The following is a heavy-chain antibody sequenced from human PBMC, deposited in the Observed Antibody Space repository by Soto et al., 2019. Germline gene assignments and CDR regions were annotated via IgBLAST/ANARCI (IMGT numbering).Heavy chain of an antibody. D-gene: IGHD6-13*01. CDR3: AKVTKRAAAGRYEYYKYGMDV. J-gene: IGHJ6*02. V-gene: IGHV3-23*01. CDR1: GFAFSTYA. CDR2: ISGSGGSS. Sequence: PGGSLRLSCAAAGFAFSTYAMTWVRQAPGEGLEWVSVISGSGGSSYYAAPVKGRFTISRDNSKNTLFLQMNGLRAEDTAVYYCAKVTKRAAAGRYEYYKYGMDVWGQGTTVTVSS.